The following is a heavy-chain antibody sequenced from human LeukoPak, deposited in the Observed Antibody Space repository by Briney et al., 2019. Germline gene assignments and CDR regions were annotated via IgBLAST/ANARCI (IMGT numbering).Heavy chain of an antibody. CDR1: GFTFSSYA. Sequence: GSLKPSFSASGFTFSSYALSWVRQAPGKGLEWVPAIGGSGGSTNYADSVKGRFTISRDNSKNTLYLQMNSLRAEDTAVYYCAKDLYTIFGVVTITYYYYYYMDVWGKGTTVTVSS. V-gene: IGHV3-23*01. D-gene: IGHD3-3*01. CDR2: IGGSGGST. CDR3: AKDLYTIFGVVTITYYYYYYMDV. J-gene: IGHJ6*03.